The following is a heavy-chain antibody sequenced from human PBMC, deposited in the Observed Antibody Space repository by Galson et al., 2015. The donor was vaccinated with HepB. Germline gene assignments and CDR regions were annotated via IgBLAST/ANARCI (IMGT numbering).Heavy chain of an antibody. D-gene: IGHD2-21*01. Sequence: CAISGDSVSSNSATWNWIRQSPSRGPEWLARTYYRSKWYNNYAVSVKSRITLNPDTSKNQLSLQLNSVTPEDTAVYYCARDGGESGKSFDYWGQGTLVTVSS. CDR2: TYYRSKWYN. V-gene: IGHV6-1*01. CDR1: GDSVSSNSAT. J-gene: IGHJ4*02. CDR3: ARDGGESGKSFDY.